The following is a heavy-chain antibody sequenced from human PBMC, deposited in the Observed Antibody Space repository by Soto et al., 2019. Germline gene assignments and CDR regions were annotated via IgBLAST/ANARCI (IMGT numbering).Heavy chain of an antibody. CDR3: ARDTYYYDSSGYYYAGFFDY. CDR1: GYTFTSYG. Sequence: ASVKVSCKASGYTFTSYGISWVRQAPGQGLEWMGWISAYNGNTNYAQKLQGRVTMTTDTSTSTAYMELRSLRSDDTAVYYCARDTYYYDSSGYYYAGFFDYWGQGTLVTVSS. D-gene: IGHD3-22*01. J-gene: IGHJ4*02. V-gene: IGHV1-18*01. CDR2: ISAYNGNT.